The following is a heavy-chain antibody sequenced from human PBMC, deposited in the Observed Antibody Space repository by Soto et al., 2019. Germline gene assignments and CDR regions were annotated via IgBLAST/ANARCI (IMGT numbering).Heavy chain of an antibody. CDR1: GYSFTSYW. CDR3: AREVVVVVAARDYYYGMDV. V-gene: IGHV5-10-1*01. D-gene: IGHD2-15*01. CDR2: IDPSDSYT. Sequence: GGSMKISCKGAGYSFTSYWISWVRQMTGKGLEWMGRIDPSDSYTNYSPSFQGHVTISADKSISTAYLQWSSLRASDTAMYYCAREVVVVVAARDYYYGMDVWGQGTTVTVSS. J-gene: IGHJ6*02.